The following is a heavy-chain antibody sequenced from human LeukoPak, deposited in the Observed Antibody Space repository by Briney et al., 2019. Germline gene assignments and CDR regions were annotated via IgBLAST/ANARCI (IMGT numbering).Heavy chain of an antibody. CDR2: VSGNGDGT. J-gene: IGHJ6*02. CDR1: GFTFSSYA. D-gene: IGHD1-26*01. CDR3: ARDRVEWELSLTAYYYYGMDV. V-gene: IGHV3-23*01. Sequence: GGSLRLSCAASGFTFSSYAMSWVRQAPGKGLEWVSTVSGNGDGTYYADSVKGRFTISRDNSKNTLYLQVNSLRAEDTAVYYCARDRVEWELSLTAYYYYGMDVWGQGTTVTVSS.